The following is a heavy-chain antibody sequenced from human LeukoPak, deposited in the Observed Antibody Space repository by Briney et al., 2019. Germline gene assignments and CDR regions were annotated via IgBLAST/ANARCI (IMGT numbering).Heavy chain of an antibody. V-gene: IGHV4-59*01. CDR3: ARVQNTYYYYGMDV. Sequence: KTSETLSLTCTVSGGSISSYYWSWIRQPPGKGLEWIGYIYYSGSTNYNPSLKSRVTISVDTSKNQFSLKLSSVTAADTAVYYCARVQNTYYYYGMDVWGQGTTVTVSS. CDR2: IYYSGST. J-gene: IGHJ6*02. CDR1: GGSISSYY.